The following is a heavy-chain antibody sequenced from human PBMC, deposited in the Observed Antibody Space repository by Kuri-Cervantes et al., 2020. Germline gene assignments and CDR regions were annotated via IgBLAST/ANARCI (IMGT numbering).Heavy chain of an antibody. CDR1: GFTFSSYW. CDR2: IKQDGSEK. Sequence: AGSLRLSCAASGFTFSSYWMSWVRQAPGKGLEWVANIKQDGSEKYYVDSVKGRFTISRDNAKNSLYLQLNSLRAEDTAVYYCARDQVVVVPAARGTQPYYYYGMDVWGQGTTVTVSS. CDR3: ARDQVVVVPAARGTQPYYYYGMDV. J-gene: IGHJ6*02. V-gene: IGHV3-7*01. D-gene: IGHD2-2*01.